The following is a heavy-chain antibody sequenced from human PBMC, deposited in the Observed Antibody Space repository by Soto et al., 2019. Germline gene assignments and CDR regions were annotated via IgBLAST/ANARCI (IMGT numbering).Heavy chain of an antibody. CDR1: GGSISSYY. Sequence: SETLSLTCTVSGGSISSYYWSWIRHPPGKGLEWIGYIYYSGSTNYNPSLKSRVTISVDTSKNQFSLKLSSVTAADTAVYYCARDASHYYDSSGSPGDWFDPWGQGTLVTVSS. CDR2: IYYSGST. V-gene: IGHV4-59*01. J-gene: IGHJ5*02. CDR3: ARDASHYYDSSGSPGDWFDP. D-gene: IGHD3-22*01.